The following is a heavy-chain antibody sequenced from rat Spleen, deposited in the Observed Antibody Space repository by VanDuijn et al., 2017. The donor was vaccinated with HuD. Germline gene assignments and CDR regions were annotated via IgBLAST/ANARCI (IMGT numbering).Heavy chain of an antibody. Sequence: EVQLVESDGGLVQPGRSLKLSCAASGFTFSDYYMAWVRQAPTKGLEWVATISYGDSSGHSSTYYRDSVKGRFTISRANAKSTLSLQMDSLRSEDTATYYCARVDGYYRTMDAWGQGVSVTVSS. CDR2: ISYGDSSGHSST. CDR1: GFTFSDYY. J-gene: IGHJ4*01. D-gene: IGHD1-12*03. V-gene: IGHV5-29*01. CDR3: ARVDGYYRTMDA.